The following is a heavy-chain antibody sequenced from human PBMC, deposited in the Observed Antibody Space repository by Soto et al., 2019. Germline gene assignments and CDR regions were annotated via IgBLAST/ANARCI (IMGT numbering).Heavy chain of an antibody. D-gene: IGHD3-22*01. CDR3: ANVVYESSVNDALDI. CDR2: ITVDGGST. CDR1: GFTCNTLY. J-gene: IGHJ3*02. V-gene: IGHV3-23*01. Sequence: GSRRGPGAASGFTCNTLYLTCVRQAPGKGREWVSSITVDGGSTYYVYSVKRRFTLSRDNSKNTLYLQMDSLTDADTAVYYCANVVYESSVNDALDIWGQGTMVTVSS.